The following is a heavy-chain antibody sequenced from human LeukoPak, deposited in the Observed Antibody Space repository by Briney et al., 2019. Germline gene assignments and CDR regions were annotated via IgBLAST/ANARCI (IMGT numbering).Heavy chain of an antibody. J-gene: IGHJ4*02. CDR1: GGSISSSSYY. CDR3: ARQGTTSYSSWNY. D-gene: IGHD6-13*01. Sequence: SETLSLTCTVSGGSISSSSYYWGWIRQPPGKGLEWIGSIYYSGSTYYNPSLKSRVTISVDTSKNQFSLKLSSVTAADTVVYYCARQGTTSYSSWNYWGQGTLVTVSS. V-gene: IGHV4-39*01. CDR2: IYYSGST.